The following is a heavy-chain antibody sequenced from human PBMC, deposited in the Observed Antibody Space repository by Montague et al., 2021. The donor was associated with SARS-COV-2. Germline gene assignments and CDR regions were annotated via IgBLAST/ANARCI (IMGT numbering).Heavy chain of an antibody. Sequence: SETLSLTCTVSGGSISNYYWCWIWLPAAKGLEWIGSSYASGNTNYNPNLKSRVTMSVDMSKYQFSLKLSSVTVSATAEYYCARARPRSYYYDSGTYTWWGYGIDVWGQGTTVTVSS. V-gene: IGHV4-4*07. J-gene: IGHJ6*02. CDR3: ARARPRSYYYDSGTYTWWGYGIDV. CDR2: SYASGNT. D-gene: IGHD3-10*01. CDR1: GGSISNYY.